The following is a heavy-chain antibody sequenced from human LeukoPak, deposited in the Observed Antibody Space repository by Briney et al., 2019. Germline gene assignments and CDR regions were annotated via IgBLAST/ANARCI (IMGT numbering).Heavy chain of an antibody. CDR3: AASYSKTRLDY. J-gene: IGHJ4*02. CDR2: ISGSGGST. D-gene: IGHD4-11*01. CDR1: GFTFSSYA. Sequence: GGSLRLSCAASGFTFSSYAMSWVRQAPGKGLEWVSAISGSGGSTYYADSVKGRFTISRDNSKNTLYLQMNSLRDEDTAVYYCAASYSKTRLDYWGQGTLVTVSS. V-gene: IGHV3-23*01.